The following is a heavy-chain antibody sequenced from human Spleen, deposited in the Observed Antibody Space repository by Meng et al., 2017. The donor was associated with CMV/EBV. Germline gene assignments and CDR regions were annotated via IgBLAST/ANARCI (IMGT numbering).Heavy chain of an antibody. CDR1: GYTFTTYW. J-gene: IGHJ4*02. V-gene: IGHV5-51*01. CDR2: IYPGDSDT. Sequence: KVSCKGSGYTFTTYWIGWVRQMPGKGLEWMGIIYPGDSDTKYSPSLQGQVIVSADKSISTAYLQWSSLKASDTGMYYCASSSFGAGRHFDYWGQGTLVTVSS. D-gene: IGHD6-19*01. CDR3: ASSSFGAGRHFDY.